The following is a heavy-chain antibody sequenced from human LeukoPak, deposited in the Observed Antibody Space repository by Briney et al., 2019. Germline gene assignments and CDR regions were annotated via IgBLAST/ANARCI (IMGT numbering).Heavy chain of an antibody. J-gene: IGHJ4*02. Sequence: AAVTVSCKASGYTFTSYDINWVRQATGQGLEWMGWMNPNSGNTGYAQKFQGRVTMTRNTSISTAYMELSSLRSEDTAVYYCARGRRATTGGFDYWGQGTLVTVSS. CDR2: MNPNSGNT. D-gene: IGHD5-12*01. CDR1: GYTFTSYD. V-gene: IGHV1-8*01. CDR3: ARGRRATTGGFDY.